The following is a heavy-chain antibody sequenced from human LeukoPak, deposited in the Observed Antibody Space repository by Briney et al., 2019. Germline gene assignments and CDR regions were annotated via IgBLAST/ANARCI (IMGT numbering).Heavy chain of an antibody. D-gene: IGHD3-10*02. V-gene: IGHV3-48*03. CDR3: ARNVCNFDY. CDR1: GFTFSSYE. J-gene: IGHJ4*02. CDR2: ISSSGSTI. Sequence: PGGSLRLSCAASGFTFSSYEMNWVRQAPGKGLEWGSYISSSGSTIYYADSVQGRFTSSRDNAQNSLYLQMSSLRAEDTAVYYCARNVCNFDYWGQGTLVTVSS.